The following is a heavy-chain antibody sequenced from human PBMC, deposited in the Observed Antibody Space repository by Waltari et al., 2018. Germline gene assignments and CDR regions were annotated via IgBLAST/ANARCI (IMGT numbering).Heavy chain of an antibody. CDR2: IIPLFGTT. Sequence: QVQLVQSGAEVKQPGSSMKVSCKASGDTFRRYAISWVRQAPGQGLEWMGGIIPLFGTTNYAKKFQGRATMTADEPTSTGYVELRSRKSEDTAVYFCARSYYYDRRANYPALGAFDSWGQGTLVTVAS. D-gene: IGHD3-22*01. V-gene: IGHV1-69*12. J-gene: IGHJ4*02. CDR3: ARSYYYDRRANYPALGAFDS. CDR1: GDTFRRYA.